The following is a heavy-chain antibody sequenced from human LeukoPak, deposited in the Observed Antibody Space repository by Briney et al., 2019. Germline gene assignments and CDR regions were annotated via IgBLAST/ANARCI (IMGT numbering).Heavy chain of an antibody. D-gene: IGHD3-16*02. CDR1: GGSVNTGSYD. CDR2: IYYSGST. V-gene: IGHV4-61*01. CDR3: ARDLRLGELSLGFDC. J-gene: IGHJ4*02. Sequence: PSETLSLTCTVSGGSVNTGSYDWSWIRQPPGKGLEWIGYIYYSGSTNYNPSLKSRVTISVDTSKNQFSLKLSSVTAADTAVYYCARDLRLGELSLGFDCWGQGTLVTVSS.